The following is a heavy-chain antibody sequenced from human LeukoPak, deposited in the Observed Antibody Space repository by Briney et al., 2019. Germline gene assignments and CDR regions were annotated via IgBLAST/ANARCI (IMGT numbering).Heavy chain of an antibody. Sequence: PGGSLRLSCAASGFTVSSNYMGWVRQAPGKGLEWVSVIYSGGSTYYADSVKGRFTISRDNSKNTLYLQMNSLRAEDTAVYYCARDISNPGYYYYYMDVWGKGTTVTVSS. J-gene: IGHJ6*03. V-gene: IGHV3-66*02. CDR3: ARDISNPGYYYYYMDV. CDR1: GFTVSSNY. D-gene: IGHD2-15*01. CDR2: IYSGGST.